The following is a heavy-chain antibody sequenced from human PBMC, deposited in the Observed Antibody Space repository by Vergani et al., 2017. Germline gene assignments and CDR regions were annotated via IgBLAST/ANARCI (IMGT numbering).Heavy chain of an antibody. Sequence: QVQLVQSGAEVKKPGSSVKVSCKASGGTFSSYAISWVRQAPGQGLEWMGGIIPIFGTANYAQKFQGRVTITADESTSTAYMELSSLRSEATAVYYCARDRAMRVVVTDYYYSGMDVWGQGTTVTVSS. V-gene: IGHV1-69*12. CDR1: GGTFSSYA. J-gene: IGHJ6*02. CDR2: IIPIFGTA. CDR3: ARDRAMRVVVTDYYYSGMDV. D-gene: IGHD3-22*01.